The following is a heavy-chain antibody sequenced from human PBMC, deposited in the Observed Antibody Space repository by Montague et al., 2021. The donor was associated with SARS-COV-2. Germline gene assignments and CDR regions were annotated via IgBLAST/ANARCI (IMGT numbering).Heavy chain of an antibody. D-gene: IGHD3-10*01. Sequence: SETLSLTCTVSGGSITSYYWSWIRQPPGKGLEYIGYIYYSGSTNYNPSLKIRVTVSVDTSKNQFSLKLSSVTAADTAVYYCARGDGHYYGSGTYPYYWGQGTLVTVSS. J-gene: IGHJ4*02. CDR2: IYYSGST. V-gene: IGHV4-59*01. CDR1: GGSITSYY. CDR3: ARGDGHYYGSGTYPYY.